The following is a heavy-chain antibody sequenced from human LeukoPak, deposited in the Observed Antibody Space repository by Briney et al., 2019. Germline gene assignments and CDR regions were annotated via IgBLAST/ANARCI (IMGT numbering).Heavy chain of an antibody. V-gene: IGHV3-11*05. D-gene: IGHD3-22*01. CDR1: GGSFSGYY. Sequence: KPSETLSLTCAVYGGSFSGYYWSWIRQAPGKGLEWVSYISSSSSYTNYADSVKGRFTISRDNAKNSLYLQMNSLRAEDTAVYYCARAHYYDSSGPSWYFDLWGRGTLVTVSS. CDR2: ISSSSSYT. CDR3: ARAHYYDSSGPSWYFDL. J-gene: IGHJ2*01.